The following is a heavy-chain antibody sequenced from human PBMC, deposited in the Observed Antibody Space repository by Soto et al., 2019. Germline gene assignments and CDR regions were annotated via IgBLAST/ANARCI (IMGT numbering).Heavy chain of an antibody. Sequence: SQTLSLTCAISGDSVSSNSVTWNWIRQSPSRGLEWLGRTYYRSKWYNDYAVSVKSRITINPDTSKNQFSLQLNSVTPEDTAVNSCAREVAGRVDYWGQGTLVTASS. V-gene: IGHV6-1*01. CDR3: AREVAGRVDY. J-gene: IGHJ4*02. CDR2: TYYRSKWYN. CDR1: GDSVSSNSVT. D-gene: IGHD6-19*01.